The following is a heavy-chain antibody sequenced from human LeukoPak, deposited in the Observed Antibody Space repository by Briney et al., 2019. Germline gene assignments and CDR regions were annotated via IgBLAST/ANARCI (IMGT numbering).Heavy chain of an antibody. CDR3: AIQITMIVVVPYFDY. CDR2: ISGSGTTT. CDR1: GFAFSDYY. D-gene: IGHD3-22*01. V-gene: IGHV3-11*04. Sequence: PGGSLRLSCAASGFAFSDYYMTWIRQAPGKGLEWVSSISGSGTTTYSADSVRGRFTVSRDNAQNSVFLYMNSLRAEDTAVYYCAIQITMIVVVPYFDYWGQGTLVTVSS. J-gene: IGHJ4*02.